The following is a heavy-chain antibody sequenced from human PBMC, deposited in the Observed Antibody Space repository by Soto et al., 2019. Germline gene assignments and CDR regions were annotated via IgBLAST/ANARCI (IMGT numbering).Heavy chain of an antibody. V-gene: IGHV3-30*18. CDR2: ISYDGSNK. CDR1: GFTFSSYG. D-gene: IGHD2-8*01. J-gene: IGHJ4*02. CDR3: AKVYFSGVQKPTDY. Sequence: GGSLRLSCAASGFTFSSYGMHWVRQAPGKGLEWVAVISYDGSNKYYADSVKGRFTISRDNSKNTLYLQMNSLRAEDTAVYYCAKVYFSGVQKPTDYWGQGPLVTVSS.